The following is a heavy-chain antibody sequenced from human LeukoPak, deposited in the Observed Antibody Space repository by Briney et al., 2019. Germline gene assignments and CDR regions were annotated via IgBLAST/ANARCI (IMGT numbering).Heavy chain of an antibody. Sequence: SETLSLTCIVSGGSISSSAYYWSWVRQPPGKGLEWIGYISDGGSTYYNPSLKSRVTISVDRSKNQFLLKLNSVTAADTAMYYCASVDFLSITLPYYFDSWGQGTLVTVSS. D-gene: IGHD1-14*01. J-gene: IGHJ4*02. CDR2: ISDGGST. V-gene: IGHV4-30-2*01. CDR1: GGSISSSAYY. CDR3: ASVDFLSITLPYYFDS.